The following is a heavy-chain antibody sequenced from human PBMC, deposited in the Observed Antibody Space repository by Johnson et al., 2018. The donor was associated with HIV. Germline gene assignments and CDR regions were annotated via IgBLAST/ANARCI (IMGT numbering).Heavy chain of an antibody. Sequence: QVQLVESGGGLVKPGGSLRLSCAASGFTFSDYYMSWFRQAPGKGLEWVSYISSSGSTIYYADSVKGRCTISRDNGMNSLYLQMNSLRAEDTAVYYCVRGGTAYWDRVSAFDIWGQGTMVTVSS. CDR2: ISSSGSTI. V-gene: IGHV3-11*04. CDR3: VRGGTAYWDRVSAFDI. D-gene: IGHD2-8*02. J-gene: IGHJ3*02. CDR1: GFTFSDYY.